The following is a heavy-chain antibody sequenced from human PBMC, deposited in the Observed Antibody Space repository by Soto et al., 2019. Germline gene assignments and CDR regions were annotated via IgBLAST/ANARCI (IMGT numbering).Heavy chain of an antibody. V-gene: IGHV3-21*01. CDR2: ISSSSSYI. J-gene: IGHJ5*02. Sequence: GGSLRLSCAASGFTFSSYSMNWVRQAPGKGLEWVSSISSSSSYIYYADSVKGRFTISRDNAKNSPYLQMNSLRAEDTAVYYCARGPFGEYCSGGSCYSLWRNWFDPWGQGTMVTVYS. CDR3: ARGPFGEYCSGGSCYSLWRNWFDP. D-gene: IGHD2-15*01. CDR1: GFTFSSYS.